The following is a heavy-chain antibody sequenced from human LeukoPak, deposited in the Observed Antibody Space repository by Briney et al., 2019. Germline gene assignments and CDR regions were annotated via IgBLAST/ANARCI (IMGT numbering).Heavy chain of an antibody. CDR2: IWYDGSNK. D-gene: IGHD6-6*01. V-gene: IGHV3-33*08. J-gene: IGHJ5*02. Sequence: TGGSLRLSCAASGFTFSSYSMNWVRQAPGKGLEWVAVIWYDGSNKYYADSVKGRFTISRDNSKNTLYLQMNSLRAEDTAVYYCARDRPRAARRGPFDPWGQGTLVTVSS. CDR3: ARDRPRAARRGPFDP. CDR1: GFTFSSYS.